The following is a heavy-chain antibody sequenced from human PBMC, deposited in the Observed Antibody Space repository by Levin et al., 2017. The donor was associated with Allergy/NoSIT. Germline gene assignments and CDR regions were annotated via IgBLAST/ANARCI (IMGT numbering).Heavy chain of an antibody. V-gene: IGHV3-7*01. CDR2: IKQDGSEK. J-gene: IGHJ5*02. CDR3: VRDRSLAT. Sequence: GGSLRLSCAASGFTFSSYWMTWVRQAPGKGLEWVANIKQDGSEKHYVDSVKGRFTISRDNTKNSLDLQMISLRAEDTAVYYCVRDRSLATWGQGTLVIVSS. CDR1: GFTFSSYW.